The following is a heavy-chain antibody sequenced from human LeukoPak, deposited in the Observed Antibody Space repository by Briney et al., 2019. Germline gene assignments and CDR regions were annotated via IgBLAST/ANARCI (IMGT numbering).Heavy chain of an antibody. J-gene: IGHJ6*03. CDR2: IYYSGST. CDR1: GGSISSSSYF. V-gene: IGHV4-39*07. CDR3: ARMLKNTIYGVLLRGQVDYYYMDV. D-gene: IGHD3-3*01. Sequence: SETLSLTRSVSGGSISSSSYFWGWTRQPPGKGLERIGSIYYSGSTHYNPSLKSRVTISVDTSKNQFSLKLSSVTAADTAFYYCARMLKNTIYGVLLRGQVDYYYMDVWGKGTTITVSS.